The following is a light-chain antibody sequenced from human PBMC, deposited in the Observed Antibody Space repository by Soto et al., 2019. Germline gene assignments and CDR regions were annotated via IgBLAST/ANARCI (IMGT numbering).Light chain of an antibody. CDR2: DAS. J-gene: IGKJ1*01. V-gene: IGKV3-11*01. CDR3: QQRGNWWT. Sequence: IEVTKCETTLTLSPGDRATLSCRASQSVSSFFAWYQQKPGQSPRLLIYDASNRASGIPARFTGSGSGTDFTLTIGSVEPEESAVYYCQQRGNWWTFGQGTKVDIK. CDR1: QSVSSF.